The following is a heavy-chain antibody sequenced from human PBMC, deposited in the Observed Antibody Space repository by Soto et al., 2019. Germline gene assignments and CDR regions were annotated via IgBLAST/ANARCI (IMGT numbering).Heavy chain of an antibody. CDR3: ARLQLPDVTGDFDI. CDR2: INTNGNI. Sequence: KASETLSLTCIVSGGSFTNYYWSWIRQPAGKGLEYIGRINTNGNINFNPSLRSRVTMSVDSSKGQFSLSLSFVTAADTAVYYCARLQLPDVTGDFDIWGQGTTVTVSS. CDR1: GGSFTNYY. J-gene: IGHJ3*02. D-gene: IGHD2-21*01. V-gene: IGHV4-4*07.